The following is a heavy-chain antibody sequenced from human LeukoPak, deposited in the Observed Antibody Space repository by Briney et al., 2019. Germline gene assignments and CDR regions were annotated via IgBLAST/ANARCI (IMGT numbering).Heavy chain of an antibody. CDR1: GYSFTSYW. CDR2: IYPGDSDT. CDR3: ARQWGDCSSTSCYSAD. Sequence: GESLKISCQGSGYSFTSYWIGWVRQMSGKGLEWMGIIYPGDSDTRYSPSFQGQVTISADKSISTAYLQWSSLKAADTAIYYCARQWGDCSSTSCYSADWGQGTLVTVSS. D-gene: IGHD2-2*01. V-gene: IGHV5-51*01. J-gene: IGHJ4*02.